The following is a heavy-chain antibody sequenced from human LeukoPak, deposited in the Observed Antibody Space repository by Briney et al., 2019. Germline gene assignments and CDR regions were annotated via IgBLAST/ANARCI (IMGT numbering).Heavy chain of an antibody. CDR1: GFTFSSYS. CDR3: ARDRRRVGATNYYYYYGMDV. CDR2: ISSSSSYI. V-gene: IGHV3-21*01. Sequence: GGSLRLSCAASGFTFSSYSMNWVRQAPGKGLEWVSSISSSSSYIYYADSVKGRFTISRDNAKNSLYLQMNSLRAEDTAVYYCARDRRRVGATNYYYYYGMDVWGQWTTVTVSS. J-gene: IGHJ6*02. D-gene: IGHD1-26*01.